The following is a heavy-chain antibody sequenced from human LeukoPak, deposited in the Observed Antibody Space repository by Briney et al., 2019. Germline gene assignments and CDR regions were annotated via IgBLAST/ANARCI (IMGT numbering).Heavy chain of an antibody. CDR1: GYSISSGYY. V-gene: IGHV4-38-2*02. Sequence: PSETLSLTCTVSGYSISSGYYWGWIRQPPGKGLEWIGSIYHSGSTYYNPSLKSRVTISVDTSKNQFSLKLSSVAAADTAVYYCARDFSSQGDRFDYWGQGTLVTVPS. CDR2: IYHSGST. D-gene: IGHD2-21*02. J-gene: IGHJ4*02. CDR3: ARDFSSQGDRFDY.